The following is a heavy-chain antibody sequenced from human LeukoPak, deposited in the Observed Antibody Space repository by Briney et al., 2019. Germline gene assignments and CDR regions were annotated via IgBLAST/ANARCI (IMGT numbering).Heavy chain of an antibody. V-gene: IGHV3-64D*09. CDR1: GFIFNNYA. D-gene: IGHD1-26*01. CDR2: ISIHGDTT. CDR3: VKDRWEPTH. Sequence: GGSLRLSCSASGFIFNNYAMHWVLQAPGKGLEFLSAISIHGDTTYYADSVKGRFTISRDNSKNTLYLQMSSLRPEDTAVYYCVKDRWEPTHWGQGTLVTVSS. J-gene: IGHJ4*02.